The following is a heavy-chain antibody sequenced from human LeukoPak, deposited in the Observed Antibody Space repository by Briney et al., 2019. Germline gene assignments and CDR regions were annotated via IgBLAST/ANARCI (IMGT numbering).Heavy chain of an antibody. V-gene: IGHV5-51*01. Sequence: GESLKISCKGSGYSFSTYWIGWVRQMPGKGLEWMGIIFPGDSDTRYSPSFQGQVTISADKSISTAFLQWSSLKASDSAIYYCARLRDPVLTAPPDFDYWGQGTLVTVSS. CDR3: ARLRDPVLTAPPDFDY. CDR2: IFPGDSDT. J-gene: IGHJ4*02. CDR1: GYSFSTYW. D-gene: IGHD2-21*02.